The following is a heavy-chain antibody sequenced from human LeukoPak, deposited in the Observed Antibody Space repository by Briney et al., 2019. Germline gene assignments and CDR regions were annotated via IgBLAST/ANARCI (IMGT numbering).Heavy chain of an antibody. Sequence: GRSVRLSCAASGFTFSSYAMHWVRQAPGKGLEWVAVISYDGSNKYYADSVKGRFTISRDNSKNTLYLQMNSLRAEDTAVYYCARVQYQLLEANYFDYWGQGTLVTVSS. CDR3: ARVQYQLLEANYFDY. J-gene: IGHJ4*02. D-gene: IGHD2-2*01. CDR1: GFTFSSYA. V-gene: IGHV3-30-3*01. CDR2: ISYDGSNK.